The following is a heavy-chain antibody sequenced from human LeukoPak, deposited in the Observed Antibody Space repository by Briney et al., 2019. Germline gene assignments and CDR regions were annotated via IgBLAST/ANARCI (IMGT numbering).Heavy chain of an antibody. D-gene: IGHD3-9*01. CDR1: GGSISSGGYY. V-gene: IGHV4-30-2*03. CDR2: IYHSGST. CDR3: ARRARYFDFFDY. J-gene: IGHJ4*02. Sequence: KSSQTLSLTCTVSGGSISSGGYYWSWIRQPPGKGLEWIGSIYHSGSTYYNPSLKSRVTISVDTSKNQFSLKLSSVTAADTAVYYCARRARYFDFFDYWGQGTLVTVSS.